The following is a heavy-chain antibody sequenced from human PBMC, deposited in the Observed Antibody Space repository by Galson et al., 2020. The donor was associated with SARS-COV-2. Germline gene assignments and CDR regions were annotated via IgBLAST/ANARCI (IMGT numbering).Heavy chain of an antibody. CDR1: GFSLTTTGVG. D-gene: IGHD2-21*02. CDR2: IYYDDDK. Sequence: KMFGPTLVKPTQTLTLTCTFSGFSLTTTGVGVGWIRQSPGKALEWLALIYYDDDKRYSPSLESRLTITKDTSKNQVVLTITNMDPVDTATYYCAHKPRGTTCYSSWGQGTLVTVSS. J-gene: IGHJ5*02. CDR3: AHKPRGTTCYSS. V-gene: IGHV2-5*02.